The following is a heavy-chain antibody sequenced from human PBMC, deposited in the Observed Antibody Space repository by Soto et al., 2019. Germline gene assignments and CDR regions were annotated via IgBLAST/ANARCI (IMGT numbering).Heavy chain of an antibody. CDR2: IWYDGSNK. D-gene: IGHD6-13*01. J-gene: IGHJ4*02. CDR3: ARDWGPYSSSWYVISSGDY. CDR1: GFTFSSYG. V-gene: IGHV3-33*01. Sequence: GGSLRLSCAASGFTFSSYGMHWVRQAPGKGLEWVAVIWYDGSNKYYADSVKGRFTISRDNSKNTLYLQMNSLRAEDTAVYYCARDWGPYSSSWYVISSGDYWGQGTLVT.